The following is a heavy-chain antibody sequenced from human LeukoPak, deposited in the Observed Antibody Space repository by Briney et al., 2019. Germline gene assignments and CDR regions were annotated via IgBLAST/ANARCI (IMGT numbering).Heavy chain of an antibody. Sequence: GGSLRLSCAASGFTFSSYSMSWVRQAPGKGLEWVSSISSSSSYIYYADSVKGRFTISRDNAKNSLYLQMNSLRAEDTAVYYCARDTKNYVWGSYRSEGGTPDYWGQGTLVTVSS. J-gene: IGHJ4*02. CDR2: ISSSSSYI. V-gene: IGHV3-21*01. D-gene: IGHD3-16*02. CDR3: ARDTKNYVWGSYRSEGGTPDY. CDR1: GFTFSSYS.